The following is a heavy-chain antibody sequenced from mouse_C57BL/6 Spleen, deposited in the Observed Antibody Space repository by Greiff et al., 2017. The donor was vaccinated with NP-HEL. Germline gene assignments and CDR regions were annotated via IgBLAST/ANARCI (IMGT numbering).Heavy chain of an antibody. CDR1: GFTFSSYT. CDR2: ISGGGGNT. J-gene: IGHJ2*01. V-gene: IGHV5-9*01. Sequence: EVHLVESGGGLVKPGGSLKLSCAASGFTFSSYTMSWVRQTPEKRLEWVATISGGGGNTYYPDSVKGRFTISRDNAKNTLYLQMSSLRSEDTALYYCARTPNVLYYFDYWGQGTTLTVSS. CDR3: ARTPNVLYYFDY.